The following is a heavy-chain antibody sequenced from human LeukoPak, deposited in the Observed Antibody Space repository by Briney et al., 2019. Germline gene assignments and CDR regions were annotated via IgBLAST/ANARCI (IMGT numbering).Heavy chain of an antibody. D-gene: IGHD2-2*01. CDR2: ISAYNGNT. J-gene: IGHJ3*02. CDR3: ATALRYCSGTTCYEGRAFDI. V-gene: IGHV1-18*01. CDR1: GYTFTSYG. Sequence: ASVKVSCKASGYTFTSYGISWVRQAPGQGLEWMGWISAYNGNTNYAQKLQGRVTMTTDTSTSTAYMELRSLRSDDTAVYYCATALRYCSGTTCYEGRAFDIWGQGTMDTVSS.